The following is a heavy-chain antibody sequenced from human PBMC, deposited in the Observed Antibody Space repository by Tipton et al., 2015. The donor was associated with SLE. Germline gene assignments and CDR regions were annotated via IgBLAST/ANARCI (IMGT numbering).Heavy chain of an antibody. Sequence: TLSLTCAVYGGSFSGYYWSWIRQPPGKGLEWIGEINHSGSTNYNPSLKSRVTISVDTSKNQFSLKLSSVTAADTAVYYCARAPMVQGRYYFDYWGQGTLVTVSS. V-gene: IGHV4-34*01. J-gene: IGHJ4*02. CDR1: GGSFSGYY. CDR2: INHSGST. CDR3: ARAPMVQGRYYFDY. D-gene: IGHD3-10*01.